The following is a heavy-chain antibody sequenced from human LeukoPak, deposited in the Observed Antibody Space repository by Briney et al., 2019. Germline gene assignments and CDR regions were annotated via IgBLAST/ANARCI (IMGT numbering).Heavy chain of an antibody. CDR3: ATYADPTDQRYFDN. CDR1: GSLFRNYA. CDR2: ITHSGAGT. D-gene: IGHD2-8*01. V-gene: IGHV3-23*01. J-gene: IGHJ4*02. Sequence: GGSLRLSCTASGSLFRNYAMSWVRQAPGKGLEWVSTITHSGAGTYYTDSVEGRFTISRDNSRNTLSLQMNSLRAEDTAVFYCATYADPTDQRYFDNWGQGTLVTVSS.